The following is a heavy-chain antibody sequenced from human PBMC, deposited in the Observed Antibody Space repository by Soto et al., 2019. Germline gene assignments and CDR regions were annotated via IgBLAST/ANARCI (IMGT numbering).Heavy chain of an antibody. CDR1: GFTFSSYS. Sequence: PGGSLRLSCAASGFTFSSYSMNWVRQAPGKGLEWVSSISSSSSYIYYADSVKGRFTISRDNARNSLYLQMNSLRAEDTAVYYCARDFRPPGVVTYAFDIWGQGTMVTVSS. V-gene: IGHV3-21*01. D-gene: IGHD2-21*02. J-gene: IGHJ3*02. CDR2: ISSSSSYI. CDR3: ARDFRPPGVVTYAFDI.